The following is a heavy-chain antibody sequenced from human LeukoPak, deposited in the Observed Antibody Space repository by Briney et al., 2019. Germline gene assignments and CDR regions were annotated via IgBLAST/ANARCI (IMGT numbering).Heavy chain of an antibody. CDR1: GGSFSGYY. V-gene: IGHV4-34*01. J-gene: IGHJ6*03. CDR3: ARENYGRAYNYYYYMDV. Sequence: SETLSLTCAVYGGSFSGYYWGWIRQPPGKGLEWIGEINHSGSTNYNPSLKSRVTISVDTSKNQFSLKLSSVTAADTAVYYCARENYGRAYNYYYYMDVWGKGTTVTVSS. D-gene: IGHD3-16*01. CDR2: INHSGST.